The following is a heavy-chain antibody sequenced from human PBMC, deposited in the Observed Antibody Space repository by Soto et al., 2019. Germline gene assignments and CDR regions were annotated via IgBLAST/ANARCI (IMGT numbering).Heavy chain of an antibody. V-gene: IGHV3-21*01. J-gene: IGHJ4*02. D-gene: IGHD5-12*01. Sequence: GGSLRLSCAASGFTFSVHTMNWVRQAPGKGLEWVSAISSGSDYIYYADSVKGRFTISRDNAKNSVYLQMNSLRPEDTAIYYCARDHEYTAYPFDYRGQGTPVTVSS. CDR3: ARDHEYTAYPFDY. CDR2: ISSGSDYI. CDR1: GFTFSVHT.